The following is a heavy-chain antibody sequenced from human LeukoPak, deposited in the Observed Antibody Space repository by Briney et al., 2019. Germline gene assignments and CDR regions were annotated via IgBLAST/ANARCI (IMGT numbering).Heavy chain of an antibody. CDR3: ARTVIIYHYFDY. V-gene: IGHV4-30-4*01. J-gene: IGHJ4*02. CDR1: GGSISSGDYY. Sequence: PSETLSLTCTVSGGSISSGDYYWSWIRQPPGKGLEWIGYIYYSGSTYYNPSLKSRVTISVDTSKNQFSLKLSSVTAADTAVYYCARTVIIYHYFDYWGQGTLVTVSS. CDR2: IYYSGST. D-gene: IGHD3-10*01.